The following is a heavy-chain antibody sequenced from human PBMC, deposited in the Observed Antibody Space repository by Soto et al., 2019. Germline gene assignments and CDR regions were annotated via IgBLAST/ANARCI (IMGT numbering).Heavy chain of an antibody. CDR1: GYTFTGYY. CDR3: ARDRGRRGLYCTNGVCYGFDP. Sequence: VASVKVSCKASGYTFTGYYMHWVRQAPGQGLEWMGWINPNSGGTNYAQKFQGWVTMTRDTSISTAYMELSRLRSDDTAVYYCARDRGRRGLYCTNGVCYGFDPWGQGTLVTVAS. J-gene: IGHJ5*02. V-gene: IGHV1-2*04. CDR2: INPNSGGT. D-gene: IGHD2-8*01.